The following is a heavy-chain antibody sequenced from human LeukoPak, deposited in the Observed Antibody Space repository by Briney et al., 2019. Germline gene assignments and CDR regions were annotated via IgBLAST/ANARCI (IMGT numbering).Heavy chain of an antibody. J-gene: IGHJ4*02. D-gene: IGHD1-26*01. V-gene: IGHV3-7*01. CDR1: GFTFSSYW. CDR3: ARGGIVGATILGFDY. CDR2: IKQDGSEK. Sequence: GGSLRLSCAASGFTFSSYWMSWVRQAPGKGLEWVANIKQDGSEKYYVDSVKGRFTISRDNAKNSLYLQMNSLRAEDTAVDYCARGGIVGATILGFDYWGQGTLVTVSS.